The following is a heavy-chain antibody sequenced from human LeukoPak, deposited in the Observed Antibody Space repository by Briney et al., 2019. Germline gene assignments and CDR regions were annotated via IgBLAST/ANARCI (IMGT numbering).Heavy chain of an antibody. CDR1: GFTFSSYW. Sequence: GGSLRLSCAASGFTFSSYWMHWVRQAPGKGLVWVSRINSDGSSTSYADSVKGRFTISRDNAKNTLYLQMNSLRAEDTAVYYCANVEMATTQIGPFDYWGQGTLVTVSS. CDR3: ANVEMATTQIGPFDY. J-gene: IGHJ4*02. V-gene: IGHV3-74*01. D-gene: IGHD5-24*01. CDR2: INSDGSST.